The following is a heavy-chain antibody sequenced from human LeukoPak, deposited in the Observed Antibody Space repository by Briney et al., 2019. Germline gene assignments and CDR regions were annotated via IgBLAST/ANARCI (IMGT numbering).Heavy chain of an antibody. Sequence: ASVKVSCKASGYPFTIYDINWVRQAAGQGLEWVGWINPMGMRAYARKFQGRVSMTTNTSINTAYMELSSLRSDDTAVYYCARGRQSELWGQGTLVTVSS. J-gene: IGHJ4*02. V-gene: IGHV1-8*01. CDR2: INPMGMR. D-gene: IGHD1-7*01. CDR1: GYPFTIYD. CDR3: ARGRQSEL.